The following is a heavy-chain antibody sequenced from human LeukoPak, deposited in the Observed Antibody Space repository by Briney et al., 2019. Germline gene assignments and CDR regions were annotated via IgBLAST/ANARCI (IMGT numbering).Heavy chain of an antibody. V-gene: IGHV4-39*01. Sequence: SETLSLTCTVSGGSISSSSYYWGWIRQPPGKGLEWIGSIYYSGSTYYNPSLKSRVTISVDTFKNQFSLKLSSVTAADTAVYYCARLDYSSSWDNWFVPSGQGTLVTVSS. J-gene: IGHJ5*02. CDR1: GGSISSSSYY. CDR2: IYYSGST. CDR3: ARLDYSSSWDNWFVP. D-gene: IGHD6-13*01.